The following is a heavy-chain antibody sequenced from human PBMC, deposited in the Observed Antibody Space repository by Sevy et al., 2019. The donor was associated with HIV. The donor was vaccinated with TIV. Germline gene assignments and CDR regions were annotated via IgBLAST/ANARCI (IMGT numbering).Heavy chain of an antibody. V-gene: IGHV1-18*01. J-gene: IGHJ3*02. CDR1: GYTFTSYG. D-gene: IGHD3-22*01. Sequence: ASVKVSCKASGYTFTSYGISWVRQAPGQGLEWMGWISAYNGNTNYAQKLQGRVTMTTDTSTSTAYMELRSLRSDDTAVYYCARARYYYDSSGYPQAAFDIWGQGTMVTVSS. CDR3: ARARYYYDSSGYPQAAFDI. CDR2: ISAYNGNT.